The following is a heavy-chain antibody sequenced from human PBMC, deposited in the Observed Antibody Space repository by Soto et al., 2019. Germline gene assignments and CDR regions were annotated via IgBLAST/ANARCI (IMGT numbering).Heavy chain of an antibody. J-gene: IGHJ4*02. Sequence: VGSLRLSCAASGFTVSSTYMSWVRQAPGKGLEWVSVLYGGGTTYCAGSVKGRFTISRDNSKNTLYLQLDSLRAEDTAVYYCARHPPTSSWPTALDYWGQGALVTVSS. CDR2: LYGGGTT. D-gene: IGHD6-13*01. V-gene: IGHV3-53*01. CDR1: GFTVSSTY. CDR3: ARHPPTSSWPTALDY.